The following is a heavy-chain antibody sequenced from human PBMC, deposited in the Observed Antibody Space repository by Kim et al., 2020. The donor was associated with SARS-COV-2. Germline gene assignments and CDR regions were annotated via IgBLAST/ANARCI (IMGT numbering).Heavy chain of an antibody. CDR2: IWYDGSNK. J-gene: IGHJ6*01. CDR1: GFTFSSYG. V-gene: IGHV3-33*06. D-gene: IGHD4-17*01. CDR3: AKDFQDDYGDYWTNGMDV. Sequence: GGSLRLSCAASGFTFSSYGLHCVRQAPAKGLEWVAVIWYDGSNKYYADSVKGRFTISRDNSKNTLYLQMNSLRAEDTAVYYCAKDFQDDYGDYWTNGMDV.